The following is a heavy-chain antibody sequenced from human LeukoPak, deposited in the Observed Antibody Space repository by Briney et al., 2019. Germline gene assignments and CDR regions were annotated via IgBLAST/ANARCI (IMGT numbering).Heavy chain of an antibody. J-gene: IGHJ3*02. V-gene: IGHV1-46*01. CDR2: INPSGGST. Sequence: ASVKVSCKASGYSFTGYYMHWVRQAPGQGLEWMGIINPSGGSTTYAQKFQGRVTKTRDTSTSTVYMELSSLRSEDTAVYYCARQRGGQYEDAFDIWGQGTVVTVSS. CDR1: GYSFTGYY. D-gene: IGHD2-8*01. CDR3: ARQRGGQYEDAFDI.